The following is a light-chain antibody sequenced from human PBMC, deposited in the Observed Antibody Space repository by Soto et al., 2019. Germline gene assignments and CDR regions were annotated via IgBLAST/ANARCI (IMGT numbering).Light chain of an antibody. CDR2: AAS. CDR1: QSINTK. V-gene: IGKV1-39*01. Sequence: ASQSINTKLNWYQQKPGKVPNLLIYAASSLQTGVPSRFSGSGSGTDFTLTISSLQPEDFATYYCQQSYKSPPTFGPGTKVDIK. CDR3: QQSYKSPPT. J-gene: IGKJ1*01.